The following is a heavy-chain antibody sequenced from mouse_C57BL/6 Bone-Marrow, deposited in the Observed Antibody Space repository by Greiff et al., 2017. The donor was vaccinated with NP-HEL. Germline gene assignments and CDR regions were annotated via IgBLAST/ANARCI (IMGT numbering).Heavy chain of an antibody. CDR2: ILPGSGST. CDR3: ERERLYYCGSRRGFAY. CDR1: GYTFTGYW. J-gene: IGHJ3*01. V-gene: IGHV1-9*01. D-gene: IGHD1-1*01. Sequence: QVQLQQSGAELMKPGASVKLSCKATGYTFTGYWIEWVKQRPGHGLEWIGEILPGSGSTNYNEKVKGKVTFTADTSSNTAYMQLSSLTTEDSAIYYCERERLYYCGSRRGFAYWGQGTLVTVSA.